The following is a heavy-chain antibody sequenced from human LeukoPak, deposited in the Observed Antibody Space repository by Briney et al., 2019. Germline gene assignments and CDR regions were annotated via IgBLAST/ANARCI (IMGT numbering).Heavy chain of an antibody. CDR2: ISAYNGNT. J-gene: IGHJ4*02. CDR1: GYTFTSYG. Sequence: ASVRVSCKASGYTFTSYGISWVRQAPGQGLEWMGWISAYNGNTNYAQKLQGRVTMTTDTSTSTAYMELRSLRSDDTAVYYCARDRLLFSVYSNPRFDYWGQGTLATVSS. V-gene: IGHV1-18*01. CDR3: ARDRLLFSVYSNPRFDY. D-gene: IGHD4-11*01.